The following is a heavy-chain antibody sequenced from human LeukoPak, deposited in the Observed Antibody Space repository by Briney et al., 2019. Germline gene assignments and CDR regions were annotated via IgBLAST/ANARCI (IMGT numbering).Heavy chain of an antibody. CDR2: ISSSSSYI. J-gene: IGHJ6*02. Sequence: GGSLRLSCAASGFTFSSYGMNWVRQAPGKGLEWVSSISSSSSYIYYADSVKGRFTISRDNAKNSLYLQMNSLRAEDTAVYYCARDPPIYQGISSYYYGMDVWGQGTTVTVSS. CDR1: GFTFSSYG. V-gene: IGHV3-21*01. D-gene: IGHD3-3*02. CDR3: ARDPPIYQGISSYYYGMDV.